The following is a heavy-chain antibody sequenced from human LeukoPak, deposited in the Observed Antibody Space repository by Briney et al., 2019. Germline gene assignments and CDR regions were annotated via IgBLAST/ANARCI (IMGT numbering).Heavy chain of an antibody. CDR1: GGSISSYY. CDR2: IYYSGST. V-gene: IGHV4-59*01. J-gene: IGHJ3*02. D-gene: IGHD2-2*01. Sequence: SETLSLTCTVSGGSISSYYWSWIRQPPGKGLEWIGYIYYSGSTNYNPSLKSRVTISVDTSKNQFSPKLSSVTAADTAVYYCARTGDAAMGLLDAFDIWGQGTMVTVSS. CDR3: ARTGDAAMGLLDAFDI.